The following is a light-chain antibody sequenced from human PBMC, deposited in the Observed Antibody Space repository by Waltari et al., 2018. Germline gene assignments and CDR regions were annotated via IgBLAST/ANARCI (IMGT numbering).Light chain of an antibody. J-gene: IGLJ3*02. CDR3: AAWDDSLSGRV. CDR1: TSNIGNNF. CDR2: MSN. V-gene: IGLV1-47*01. Sequence: QSVLTQPPSASGPPGQWITISCSGSTSNIGNNFVSWYQQLPGTAPKLLISMSNQRPSGVPDRFSGSKSGTSASLAISGLRSEDEADYFCAAWDDSLSGRVFGGGTKLTVL.